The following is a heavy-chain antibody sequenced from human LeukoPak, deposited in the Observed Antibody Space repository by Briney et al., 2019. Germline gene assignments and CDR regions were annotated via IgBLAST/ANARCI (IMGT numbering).Heavy chain of an antibody. J-gene: IGHJ3*02. D-gene: IGHD4-17*01. CDR3: ARYEPVTTFLGNRDAFDI. V-gene: IGHV4-30-4*01. CDR1: GGSISSGDYY. CDR2: IYYSGST. Sequence: SETLSLTCTVSGGSISSGDYYWSWIRQPPGKGLEWIGYIYYSGSTYYNPSLKSRVTISVDTSENQFSLKLSSVTAADTAVYYCARYEPVTTFLGNRDAFDIWGQGTMVTVSS.